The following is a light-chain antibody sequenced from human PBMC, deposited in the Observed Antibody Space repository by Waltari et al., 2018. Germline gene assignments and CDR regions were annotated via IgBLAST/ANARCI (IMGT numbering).Light chain of an antibody. J-gene: IGKJ1*01. CDR1: QSVSIT. Sequence: EIVMTQSPATLSVSLGERATLSCRASQSVSITLAWYQQSPGQAPRLLIYGASTRATGVPARFSGSGSGTEFTLTISSLQSEDFAIYYCQQYYNWLWTFGQGTKVEIK. V-gene: IGKV3-15*01. CDR3: QQYYNWLWT. CDR2: GAS.